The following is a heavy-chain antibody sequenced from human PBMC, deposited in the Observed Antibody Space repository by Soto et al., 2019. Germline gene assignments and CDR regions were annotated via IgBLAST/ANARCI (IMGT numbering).Heavy chain of an antibody. J-gene: IGHJ4*02. CDR2: IYYSGST. D-gene: IGHD5-18*01. Sequence: LSLTCTVSGGSISSGGYYWSWIRQHPGKGLEWIGYIYYSGSTYYNPTLKSRVTISVDTSKNQFSLKLSSVTAADTAVYYCARSGYSYGPNPLLYWGQGTLVT. CDR3: ARSGYSYGPNPLLY. CDR1: GGSISSGGYY. V-gene: IGHV4-31*03.